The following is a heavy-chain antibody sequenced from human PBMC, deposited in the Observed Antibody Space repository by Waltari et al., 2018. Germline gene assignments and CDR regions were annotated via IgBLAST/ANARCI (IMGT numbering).Heavy chain of an antibody. CDR2: IWYDGSRT. D-gene: IGHD3-10*01. Sequence: QIQLVESGGGVVQPGRSLRLSCAASGFIFSSNGMHWVRQAPGKGLGGVAGIWYDGSRTLYAGSVKGRFTISRDNSKNTLSLQMNSLRAEDTALYYCARGRGVLSDAYFDYWGQGTLVTVSS. J-gene: IGHJ4*02. CDR1: GFIFSSNG. CDR3: ARGRGVLSDAYFDY. V-gene: IGHV3-33*01.